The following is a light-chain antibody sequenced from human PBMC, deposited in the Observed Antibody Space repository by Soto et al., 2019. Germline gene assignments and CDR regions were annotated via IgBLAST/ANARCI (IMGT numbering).Light chain of an antibody. CDR1: SSDGGGYNY. J-gene: IGLJ1*01. V-gene: IGLV2-14*01. CDR3: SSYTSSSTHYV. Sequence: LTPPAPLSWAPGQSITISRPGNSSDGGGYNYVSWYQQHPGKAPKLMIYDVSNRPSGVSNRFSGSKSGNTASLTISGLQAEDEADYYCSSYTSSSTHYVFGTGTKVTVL. CDR2: DVS.